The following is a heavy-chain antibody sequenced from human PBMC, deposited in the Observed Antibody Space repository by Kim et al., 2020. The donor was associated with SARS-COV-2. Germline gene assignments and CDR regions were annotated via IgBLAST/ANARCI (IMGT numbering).Heavy chain of an antibody. Sequence: GGSLRLSCAASGFSFSSYGMTWVRQAPGKGLEWVSGISGSGDGSYHADSVKGRFTISRDNSKNTLYLEMNSLRAEDTAIYYCAKEWESHGSSQYEYWGQGTLVTVSS. J-gene: IGHJ4*02. CDR1: GFSFSSYG. V-gene: IGHV3-23*01. D-gene: IGHD3-10*01. CDR3: AKEWESHGSSQYEY. CDR2: ISGSGDGS.